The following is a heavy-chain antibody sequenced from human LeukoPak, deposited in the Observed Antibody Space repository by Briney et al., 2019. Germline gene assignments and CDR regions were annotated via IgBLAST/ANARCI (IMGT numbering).Heavy chain of an antibody. D-gene: IGHD3-3*01. J-gene: IGHJ4*02. Sequence: PGGSLRLSCAASGFTFSSYEMNWVRQAPGKGLEWVSYISSSGSTIYYADSVKGRFTISRDNAKNSLHLQMNSLRAEDTAVYYCARVALYLRELDYWGQGTLVTVSS. CDR1: GFTFSSYE. CDR2: ISSSGSTI. CDR3: ARVALYLRELDY. V-gene: IGHV3-48*03.